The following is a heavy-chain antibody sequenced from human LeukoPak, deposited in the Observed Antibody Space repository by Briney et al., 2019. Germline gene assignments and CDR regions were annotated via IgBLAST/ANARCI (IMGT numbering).Heavy chain of an antibody. CDR1: GFTFSSYG. J-gene: IGHJ4*02. CDR2: ISGSGGST. CDR3: AKDWNYYGSGSYYDSWGY. V-gene: IGHV3-23*01. Sequence: GGTLRLSCAASGFTFSSYGMSWVRQAPGKGLEWVSAISGSGGSTYYADSVKGRFTIFRDNSKNTLFLQMSTLTPEDTAVYYCAKDWNYYGSGSYYDSWGYWGQGTLVTVSS. D-gene: IGHD3-10*01.